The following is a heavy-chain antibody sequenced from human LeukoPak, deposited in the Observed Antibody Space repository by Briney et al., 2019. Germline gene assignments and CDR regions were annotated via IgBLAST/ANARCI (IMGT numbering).Heavy chain of an antibody. CDR1: GYSISSGYY. J-gene: IGHJ6*02. D-gene: IGHD6-13*01. Sequence: PSETLSLTCTVSGYSISSGYYWGWIRQPPGKGLEWIGSIYHSGSTYYNPSLKSRVTISVDTSKNQFSLKLSSVTAADTAVYYCARDVIAAAGYYYYGMDVWGQGTTVTVSS. CDR2: IYHSGST. V-gene: IGHV4-38-2*02. CDR3: ARDVIAAAGYYYYGMDV.